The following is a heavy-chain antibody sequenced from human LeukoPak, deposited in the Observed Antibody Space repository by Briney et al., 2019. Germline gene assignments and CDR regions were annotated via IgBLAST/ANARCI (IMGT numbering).Heavy chain of an antibody. Sequence: SGGSQRLSCAASGFTFSSYGMHWVRQAPGKGLEWVAFIRYDGSNKYYADSVKGRFTISRDNSKNTLYLQMNSLRAEDTAVYYCARDQTGYSSSWNDAFDIWGQGTMVTVSS. CDR2: IRYDGSNK. CDR1: GFTFSSYG. D-gene: IGHD6-13*01. J-gene: IGHJ3*02. CDR3: ARDQTGYSSSWNDAFDI. V-gene: IGHV3-30*02.